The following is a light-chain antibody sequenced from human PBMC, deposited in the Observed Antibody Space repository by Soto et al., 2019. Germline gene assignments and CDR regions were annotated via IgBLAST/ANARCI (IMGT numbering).Light chain of an antibody. Sequence: DIQMTQSPSSVSASVGDRVTSTCRASQGISSCLAWYRQKPGQAPKLLIYAASSLQSGVPSRFSGSGSGTDFTRTISRLQPEGLAPCYCQQANRSRVTFGGGTKVEI. CDR3: QQANRSRVT. CDR1: QGISSC. V-gene: IGKV1-12*01. CDR2: AAS. J-gene: IGKJ4*01.